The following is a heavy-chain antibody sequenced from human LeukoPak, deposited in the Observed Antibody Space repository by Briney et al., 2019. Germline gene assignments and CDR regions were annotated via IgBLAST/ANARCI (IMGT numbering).Heavy chain of an antibody. D-gene: IGHD6-19*01. CDR3: ARGLYSSAS. V-gene: IGHV3-7*05. J-gene: IGHJ5*02. Sequence: GGSLRLSCAASKFIFSDYWMSWVRQAPGKGLEWVANIKQDGNEEYYVDSLKGRFTVSRDNAKNSLYLQMNSLRAEDTAVYYCARGLYSSASWGQGTLVTVSS. CDR2: IKQDGNEE. CDR1: KFIFSDYW.